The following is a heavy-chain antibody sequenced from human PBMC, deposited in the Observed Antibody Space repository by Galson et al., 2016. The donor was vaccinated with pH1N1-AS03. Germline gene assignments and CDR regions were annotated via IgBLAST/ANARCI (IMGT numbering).Heavy chain of an antibody. CDR3: ARRRNPLGFHHYYYTDV. D-gene: IGHD3-10*01. Sequence: SLRLSCAASGFTINNNYMSWVRQAPGKGLEWVSVIYGGGDTFYADSVKGRFTISRDNSKNTVYLQMNSLRVEDTAVYYCARRRNPLGFHHYYYTDVWGKGTTVTVSS. CDR1: GFTINNNY. CDR2: IYGGGDT. V-gene: IGHV3-53*01. J-gene: IGHJ6*03.